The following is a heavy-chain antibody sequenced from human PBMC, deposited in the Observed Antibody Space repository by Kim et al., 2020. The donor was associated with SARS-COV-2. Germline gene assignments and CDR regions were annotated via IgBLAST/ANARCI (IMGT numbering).Heavy chain of an antibody. CDR1: GFTFHNYA. V-gene: IGHV3-43*02. J-gene: IGHJ3*02. CDR3: AKDAPYSSTWYDAFDI. D-gene: IGHD6-13*01. Sequence: LSLTCAASGFTFHNYAMHWVRQAPGKGLEWVSVISGDGGGTHYADSVKGRFTISRDNSKNSLYLQMKSLRIEDTGLYYCAKDAPYSSTWYDAFDIWGQGTMVTVSS. CDR2: ISGDGGGT.